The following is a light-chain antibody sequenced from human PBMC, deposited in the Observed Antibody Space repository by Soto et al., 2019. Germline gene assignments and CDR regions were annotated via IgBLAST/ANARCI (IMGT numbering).Light chain of an antibody. CDR3: AAWDASLSAWV. V-gene: IGLV1-47*01. CDR1: SSNIGRNY. Sequence: QPVLTQPPSASGTPGQRVTISCSGSSSNIGRNYVYWYQQVPGTAPKLLISRNNQRPSGVPDRFSGSNSGTSASLAITGLRSDDEADYYCAAWDASLSAWVFGGGTKLTVL. J-gene: IGLJ3*02. CDR2: RNN.